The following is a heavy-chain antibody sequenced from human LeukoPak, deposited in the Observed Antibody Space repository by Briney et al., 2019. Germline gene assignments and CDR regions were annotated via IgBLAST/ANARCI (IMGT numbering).Heavy chain of an antibody. Sequence: ASVKVSCKASGGTFSSYAISWVRQAPGQGLEWMGWMSPDSDYTGYAQTFQGRVTLTRNTSVSTAFMELSSLRSEDTAVYYCEIYTGYDSFWGQGTLVTVSS. D-gene: IGHD5-12*01. J-gene: IGHJ4*02. V-gene: IGHV1-8*02. CDR2: MSPDSDYT. CDR1: GGTFSSYA. CDR3: EIYTGYDSF.